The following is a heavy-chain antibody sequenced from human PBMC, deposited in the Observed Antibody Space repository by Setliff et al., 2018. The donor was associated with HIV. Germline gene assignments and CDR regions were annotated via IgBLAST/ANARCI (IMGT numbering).Heavy chain of an antibody. J-gene: IGHJ4*02. CDR1: GFTFSRYE. D-gene: IGHD3-10*01. CDR3: ALMLWGVPY. Sequence: GGSLRLSCAASGFTFSRYEMNWVRQAPGKGLEWVSYISSSGGTIYYADSVKGRFTISRDNAKNSLYLQMNSLRAEDTAVYYCALMLWGVPYWGRGTLVTVSS. V-gene: IGHV3-48*03. CDR2: ISSSGGTI.